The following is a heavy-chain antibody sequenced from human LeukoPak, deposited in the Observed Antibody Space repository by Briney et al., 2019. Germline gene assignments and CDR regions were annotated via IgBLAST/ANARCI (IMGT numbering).Heavy chain of an antibody. V-gene: IGHV3-23*01. CDR1: GFTFSNSA. D-gene: IGHD1-26*01. J-gene: IGHJ4*02. CDR2: ITASGGST. Sequence: GGSLRLSCAASGFTFSNSAMSWVRQAPGKGLEWVSAITASGGSTYYADSVKGRFTISRDNSKNTLYLQMNSLRAEDTAVYYCAKELVGATTFGGQGTLVTVSS. CDR3: AKELVGATTF.